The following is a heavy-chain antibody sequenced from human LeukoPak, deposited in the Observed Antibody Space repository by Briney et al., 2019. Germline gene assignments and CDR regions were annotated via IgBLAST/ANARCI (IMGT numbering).Heavy chain of an antibody. J-gene: IGHJ5*02. CDR2: INPNSGGT. Sequence: ASVKVSCKASGSTFTGYYMHWVRQAPGQGLEWMGWINPNSGGTNYAQKFQGRVTMTRDTSISTAYMELSRLRSDDTAVYYCARGRGYSQSNWVDPWGQGTMVTVSA. D-gene: IGHD5-18*01. CDR3: ARGRGYSQSNWVDP. V-gene: IGHV1-2*02. CDR1: GSTFTGYY.